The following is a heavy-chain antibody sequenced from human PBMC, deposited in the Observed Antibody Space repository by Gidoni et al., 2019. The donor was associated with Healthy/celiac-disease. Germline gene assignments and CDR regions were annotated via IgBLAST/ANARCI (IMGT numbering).Heavy chain of an antibody. J-gene: IGHJ5*02. D-gene: IGHD2-15*01. CDR3: ARGKGFCSGGICYSDWFDP. Sequence: QVQLQESGPGLVKPSGTLSLTCAVSGGSISRSNWWSWVRQPPGKGLEGIGEIYHSGSTNYNPSLKSRVTISVDKSKNQFSLKLSSVTAADTAVYYCARGKGFCSGGICYSDWFDPWGQGTLVTVSS. CDR1: GGSISRSNW. V-gene: IGHV4-4*02. CDR2: IYHSGST.